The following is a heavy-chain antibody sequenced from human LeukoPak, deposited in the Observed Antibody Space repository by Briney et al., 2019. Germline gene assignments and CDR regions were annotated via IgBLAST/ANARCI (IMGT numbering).Heavy chain of an antibody. D-gene: IGHD1-14*01. V-gene: IGHV3-7*01. CDR2: IKQDGSEK. J-gene: IGHJ4*02. CDR3: ARETWLPTGLFDY. Sequence: GGLLRLTCAASGFTLSSYWMSWVRQAPGKGLEWVANIKQDGSEKYYVDSVKGRFTISRDNAKNSLYLQMNSLRAEDTAVYYCARETWLPTGLFDYWAREPWSPSPQ. CDR1: GFTLSSYW.